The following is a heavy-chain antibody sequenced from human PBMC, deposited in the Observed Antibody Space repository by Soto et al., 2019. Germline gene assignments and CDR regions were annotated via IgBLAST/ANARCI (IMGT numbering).Heavy chain of an antibody. V-gene: IGHV3-21*01. CDR1: GFTFSSYS. J-gene: IGHJ3*02. Sequence: EVQLVESGGGLVKPGGSLRLSCAASGFTFSSYSMNWVRQAPGKGLEWVSSISSSSSYIYYADSVKGRFTISRDNAKNSLYLQMNSLRAEDTAVYYCATEGDIVVVPAAILSDAFDIWGQGTMVTVSS. D-gene: IGHD2-2*02. CDR3: ATEGDIVVVPAAILSDAFDI. CDR2: ISSSSSYI.